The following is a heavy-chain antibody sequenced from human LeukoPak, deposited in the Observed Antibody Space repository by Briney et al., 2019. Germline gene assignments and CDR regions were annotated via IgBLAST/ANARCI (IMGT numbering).Heavy chain of an antibody. D-gene: IGHD2-15*01. CDR1: GYTFTGYY. Sequence: ASVKVSCKASGYTFTGYYMHWVRQAPGQGREWMGWINPNSGGTNYAQKFQGRVTMTRDTSISTAYMELSRLRSDDTAVYYCARDGGYYCSGGSCPIDYWGQGTLVTVSS. V-gene: IGHV1-2*02. CDR2: INPNSGGT. J-gene: IGHJ4*02. CDR3: ARDGGYYCSGGSCPIDY.